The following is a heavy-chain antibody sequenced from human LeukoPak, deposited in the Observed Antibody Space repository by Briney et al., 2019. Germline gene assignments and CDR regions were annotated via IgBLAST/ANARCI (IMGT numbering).Heavy chain of an antibody. J-gene: IGHJ6*02. D-gene: IGHD2-2*01. V-gene: IGHV3-30*18. Sequence: GGSLRLSCAASGFTFSSYGMHWVRQAPGKGLEWVAVISYDGSNKYYADSVKGRFTISRDNSRNTLYLQMNSLRAEDTAVYYCAKVQGYCSSTSCYFPPDVWGQGTTVTVSS. CDR1: GFTFSSYG. CDR3: AKVQGYCSSTSCYFPPDV. CDR2: ISYDGSNK.